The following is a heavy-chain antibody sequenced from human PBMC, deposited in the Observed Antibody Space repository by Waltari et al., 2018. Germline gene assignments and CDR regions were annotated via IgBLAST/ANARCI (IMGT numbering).Heavy chain of an antibody. V-gene: IGHV3-43*01. D-gene: IGHD2-8*01. CDR2: VTWDVGSS. Sequence: EVHLVESGGVVVQPGGSLRLSCVTSGFTFDDYTMHWVRQAPGKGLEWVSLVTWDVGSSYYVDSVKGRFTISRDNNRNSLYLQMNSLRSEDTALYYCAKSGDGMVFDSWGQGTLVTVST. CDR1: GFTFDDYT. CDR3: AKSGDGMVFDS. J-gene: IGHJ4*02.